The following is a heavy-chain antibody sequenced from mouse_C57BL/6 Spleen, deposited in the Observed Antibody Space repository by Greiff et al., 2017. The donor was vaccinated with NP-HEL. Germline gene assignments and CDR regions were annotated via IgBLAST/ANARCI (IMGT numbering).Heavy chain of an antibody. CDR3: ARSGDDMMDY. CDR1: GYTFTDYY. D-gene: IGHD2-3*01. V-gene: IGHV1-26*01. J-gene: IGHJ4*01. Sequence: EVQLQQSGPELVKPGASVKISCKASGYTFTDYYMNWVKQSHGKSLEWIGDINPNNGGTSYNQKFKGKATLTVDKSSSTAYMELRSLTSEDSAVYYCARSGDDMMDYWGQGTSVTVSS. CDR2: INPNNGGT.